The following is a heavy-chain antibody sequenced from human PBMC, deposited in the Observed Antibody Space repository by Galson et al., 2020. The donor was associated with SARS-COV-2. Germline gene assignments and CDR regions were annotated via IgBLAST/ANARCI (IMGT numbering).Heavy chain of an antibody. V-gene: IGHV2-5*02. D-gene: IGHD3-16*02. J-gene: IGHJ4*02. Sequence: KMSGPTLVKPTQTLTLTCTFSGFSLSTGGVGVGWIRQPPGKALEWLGLIYWDDDKRYSPSLKSRVTITKDTSKNQVVLTMTNMDPVDTATYYCAHSPSVWWSYRHFDYWCQGPLVTVSS. CDR1: GFSLSTGGVG. CDR3: AHSPSVWWSYRHFDY. CDR2: IYWDDDK.